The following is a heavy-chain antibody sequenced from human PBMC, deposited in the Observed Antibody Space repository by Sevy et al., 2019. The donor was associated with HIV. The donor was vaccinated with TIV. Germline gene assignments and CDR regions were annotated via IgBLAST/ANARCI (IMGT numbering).Heavy chain of an antibody. CDR3: ADGYPSHEFDF. CDR1: GFTFSNYA. V-gene: IGHV3-23*01. Sequence: GGSLRLSCAASGFTFSNYAMAWVRQAPGKGLEWVSGITGSGGTTYYADSVKGRFTISRDNSKNTLYLQMNRLRAEDTAIYYCADGYPSHEFDFWGQGTMVTVSS. J-gene: IGHJ3*01. D-gene: IGHD3-16*01. CDR2: ITGSGGTT.